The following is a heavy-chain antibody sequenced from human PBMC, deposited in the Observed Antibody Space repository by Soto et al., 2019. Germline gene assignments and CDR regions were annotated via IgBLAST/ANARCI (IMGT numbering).Heavy chain of an antibody. CDR2: INPNSGGT. J-gene: IGHJ3*02. D-gene: IGHD2-2*01. Sequence: QVQLVQSGAEVKKPGASVKVSCKASGYTFTGYYMHWVRQAPGQGLEWMGWINPNSGGTNYAQKFQGGVTMTRDTSISTAYMELSRLRSDDTAVYYCAREDCSSTSCYFGYYGSGTAFDIWGQGTMVTVSS. CDR1: GYTFTGYY. V-gene: IGHV1-2*02. CDR3: AREDCSSTSCYFGYYGSGTAFDI.